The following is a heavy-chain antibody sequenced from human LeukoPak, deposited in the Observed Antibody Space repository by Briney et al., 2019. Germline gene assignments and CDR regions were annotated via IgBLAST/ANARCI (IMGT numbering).Heavy chain of an antibody. Sequence: GGSLRLSCAASGFNFNNAWMSWVGQAPGKGLEWVGRIKRKGDDGTIDYAAPVKGRFTISRDDSKNTLYLQMNSLKSEDTAVYYCTAGTGRSDFDYWGQGTLVTVSS. CDR2: IKRKGDDGTI. J-gene: IGHJ4*02. CDR3: TAGTGRSDFDY. V-gene: IGHV3-15*01. CDR1: GFNFNNAW. D-gene: IGHD3/OR15-3a*01.